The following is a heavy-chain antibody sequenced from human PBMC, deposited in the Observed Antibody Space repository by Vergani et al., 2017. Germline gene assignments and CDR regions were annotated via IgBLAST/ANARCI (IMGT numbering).Heavy chain of an antibody. D-gene: IGHD2-2*01. CDR3: AREGVVVAADYYYYYMDV. CDR2: IYTSGST. CDR1: GGSISSGSYY. Sequence: QLQLQESGPGLVKPSQTLSLTCTVSGGSISSGSYYWSWIRQPPGKGLEWIGRIYTSGSTNYNPSLKSRVTISVDTSKNQFSLKLSSVTAADTAVYYCAREGVVVAADYYYYYMDVWGKGTTVTVSS. V-gene: IGHV4-61*02. J-gene: IGHJ6*03.